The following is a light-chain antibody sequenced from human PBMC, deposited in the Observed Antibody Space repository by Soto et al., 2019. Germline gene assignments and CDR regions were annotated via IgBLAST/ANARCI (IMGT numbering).Light chain of an antibody. CDR2: EDN. V-gene: IGLV6-57*03. CDR3: QSYDSSNQR. Sequence: NFMLTQPHSVSESPGKTVTISCTRSSGSIASNYVQWYQQRPGSAPTTVIYEDNQRPSGVPDRFSGSIDSSSNSASLTISGLKNEDEADYYCQSYDSSNQRFGGGTKLTVL. CDR1: SGSIASNY. J-gene: IGLJ3*02.